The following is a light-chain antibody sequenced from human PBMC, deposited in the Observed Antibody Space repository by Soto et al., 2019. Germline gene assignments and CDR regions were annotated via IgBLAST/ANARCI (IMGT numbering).Light chain of an antibody. Sequence: SYELTQPPSVSVAPGKTARITCGGNNIGSKSVHWYQQKPGQAPVLVIYYDSDRPSGIPERFAGSNSGNTATLTISRVEAGDEADYYCQVWDSSSDHPHVVFGGGTKLTVL. J-gene: IGLJ2*01. CDR2: YDS. CDR3: QVWDSSSDHPHVV. CDR1: NIGSKS. V-gene: IGLV3-21*04.